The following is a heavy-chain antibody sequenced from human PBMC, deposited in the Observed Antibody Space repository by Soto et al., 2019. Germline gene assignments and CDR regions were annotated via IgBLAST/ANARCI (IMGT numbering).Heavy chain of an antibody. CDR3: ARHIYDYVWGGFQH. D-gene: IGHD3-16*01. CDR2: IDPSDSYT. Sequence: RGESLKISCKGSGYSFTSYWISWVRQMPGKGLEWMGRIDPSDSYTNYSPSFQGHVTISADKSISTAYLQWSSLKASDTAMYYCARHIYDYVWGGFQHWGQGTLVTVPS. J-gene: IGHJ1*01. CDR1: GYSFTSYW. V-gene: IGHV5-10-1*01.